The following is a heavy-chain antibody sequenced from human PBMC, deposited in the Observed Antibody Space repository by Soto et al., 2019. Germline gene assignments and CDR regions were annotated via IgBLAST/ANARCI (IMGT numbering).Heavy chain of an antibody. Sequence: PGGSLRLSCAASGFTFSSYWMPWVRQAPGKGLVWVSRINSDGSSTSYADSVKGRFTISRDNAKNTLYLQMNSLRAEDTAVYYCAREKTLYSNDHEALYYYYGMDVWGQGTTVTVSS. CDR2: INSDGSST. CDR1: GFTFSSYW. J-gene: IGHJ6*02. V-gene: IGHV3-74*01. CDR3: AREKTLYSNDHEALYYYYGMDV. D-gene: IGHD4-4*01.